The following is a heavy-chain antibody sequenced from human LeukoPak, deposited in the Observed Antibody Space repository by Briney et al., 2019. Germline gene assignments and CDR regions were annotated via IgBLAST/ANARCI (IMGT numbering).Heavy chain of an antibody. D-gene: IGHD3-10*01. CDR1: GFTFSSYS. Sequence: GGSLRLSCAASGFTFSSYSMNWVRLAPGKGLEWVSYISSSSSTIYYADSVKGRFTISRDNAKNSLYLQMNSLRADDTAVYYCARASITMARGELVFYFDYWGQGTLVTVSS. J-gene: IGHJ4*02. CDR3: ARASITMARGELVFYFDY. V-gene: IGHV3-48*01. CDR2: ISSSSSTI.